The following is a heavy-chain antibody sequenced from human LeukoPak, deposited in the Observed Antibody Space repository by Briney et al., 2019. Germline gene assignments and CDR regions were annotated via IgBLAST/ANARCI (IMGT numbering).Heavy chain of an antibody. V-gene: IGHV3-7*03. CDR1: GFTFSSYA. J-gene: IGHJ6*03. CDR2: IKQDGSEK. Sequence: GGSLRLSCAASGFTFSSYAMSWVRQAPGKGLEWVANIKQDGSEKDYVDSVKGRFTISRDNAKNSLYLQMNSLTAEDTAVYYCAKGAEEGVVITSVYYYYMDVWGKGTTVAIS. D-gene: IGHD3-22*01. CDR3: AKGAEEGVVITSVYYYYMDV.